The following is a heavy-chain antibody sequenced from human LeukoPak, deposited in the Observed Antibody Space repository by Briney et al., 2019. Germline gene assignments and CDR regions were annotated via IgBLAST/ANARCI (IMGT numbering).Heavy chain of an antibody. D-gene: IGHD6-19*01. CDR1: GFTFSSYW. CDR2: IKQDGSEK. V-gene: IGHV3-7*01. J-gene: IGHJ4*02. Sequence: GGSLRLSCAASGFTFSSYWMSWVRQAPGKGLEWVANIKQDGSEKYYVDSVKGRFTISRDNAKNSLYLQMNSLRAEDTAVYYCARERSLDIPVAGTIFDYWGQGTLVTVCS. CDR3: ARERSLDIPVAGTIFDY.